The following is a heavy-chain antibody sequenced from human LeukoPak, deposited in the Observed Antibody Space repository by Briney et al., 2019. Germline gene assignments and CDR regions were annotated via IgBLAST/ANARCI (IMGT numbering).Heavy chain of an antibody. V-gene: IGHV4-34*01. J-gene: IGHJ4*02. Sequence: PGGSLRLSCAASGFTFSSYAMSWVRQAPGKGLEWIGEINHSGSTNYNPSLKSRVTISVDTSKNQFSLKLSSVTAADTAVYYCARPDCSSTSCAFDYWGQGTLVTVSS. CDR1: GFTFSSYA. CDR3: ARPDCSSTSCAFDY. CDR2: INHSGST. D-gene: IGHD2-2*01.